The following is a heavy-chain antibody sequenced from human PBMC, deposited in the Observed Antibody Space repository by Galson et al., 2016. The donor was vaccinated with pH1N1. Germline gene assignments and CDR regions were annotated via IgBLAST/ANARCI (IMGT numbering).Heavy chain of an antibody. CDR3: AGVPSTALYNHYYMDV. J-gene: IGHJ6*03. CDR2: IIPIVGLT. Sequence: SVKVSCKASGGTFTLYGITWVRQAPGQGLEWMGRIIPIVGLTKYAEKFQGRVTITADVSTSTAYMELSSLRSEDTAVYYCAGVPSTALYNHYYMDVWGKGTTVTVSS. V-gene: IGHV1-69*04. CDR1: GGTFTLYG.